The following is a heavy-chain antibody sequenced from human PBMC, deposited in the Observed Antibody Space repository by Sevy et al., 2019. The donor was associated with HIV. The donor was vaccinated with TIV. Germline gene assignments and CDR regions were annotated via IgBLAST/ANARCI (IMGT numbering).Heavy chain of an antibody. CDR1: GFTFDDYA. D-gene: IGHD2-2*01. CDR2: ISWNSGTI. Sequence: GGSLRLSCAASGFTFDDYAMRWVRQAPGKGLEWVSGISWNSGTIGYADSVKGRFTISRDNAKNSLYLQMNSLRAEDTALYYCARQRGVVLVPAAPFDYWGQGTLVTVSS. CDR3: ARQRGVVLVPAAPFDY. J-gene: IGHJ4*02. V-gene: IGHV3-9*01.